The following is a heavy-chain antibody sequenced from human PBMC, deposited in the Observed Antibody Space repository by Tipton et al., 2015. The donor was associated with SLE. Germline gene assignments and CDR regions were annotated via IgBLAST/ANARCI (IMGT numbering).Heavy chain of an antibody. D-gene: IGHD5-24*01. Sequence: SLRLSCAASGFTFSDYYMSWIRQAPGKGLEWVSYISGSGSIIKYTDSVKGRFTISRDNAKNSLYLQMNSLRAEDTAVYHCARVATDYYYYYYYMYVWGKGTTVTVSS. CDR3: ARVATDYYYYYYYMYV. CDR1: GFTFSDYY. J-gene: IGHJ6*03. CDR2: ISGSGSII. V-gene: IGHV3-11*01.